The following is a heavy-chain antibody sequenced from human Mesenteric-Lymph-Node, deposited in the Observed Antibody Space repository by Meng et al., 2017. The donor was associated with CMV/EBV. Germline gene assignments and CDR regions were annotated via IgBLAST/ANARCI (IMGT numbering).Heavy chain of an antibody. Sequence: SETLSPTCTVPGGSISSYYWSWIRQPPGKGLEWIGYIYYSGSTNYNPSLKSRVTISVDTSKNQFSLKLSSVTAADTAVYYCARDPDTTMAYYYYGMDVWGQGTTVTVSS. V-gene: IGHV4-59*01. J-gene: IGHJ6*02. CDR2: IYYSGST. CDR3: ARDPDTTMAYYYYGMDV. D-gene: IGHD5-18*01. CDR1: GGSISSYY.